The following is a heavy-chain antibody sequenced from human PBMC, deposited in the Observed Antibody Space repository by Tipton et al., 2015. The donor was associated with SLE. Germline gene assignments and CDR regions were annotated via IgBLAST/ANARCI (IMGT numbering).Heavy chain of an antibody. Sequence: TLSLTCAVYGGSFSGYYWSWIRQPPGKGLEWIGEINHSGSTNYNPSLKSRVTISVDTSKNQFSLKLSSVTAADTAVYYCARGRPAFDIWGQGTMVTVSS. V-gene: IGHV4-34*01. CDR3: ARGRPAFDI. CDR2: INHSGST. J-gene: IGHJ3*02. CDR1: GGSFSGYY.